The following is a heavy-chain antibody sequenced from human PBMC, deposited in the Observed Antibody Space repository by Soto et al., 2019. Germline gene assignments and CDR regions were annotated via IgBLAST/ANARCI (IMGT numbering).Heavy chain of an antibody. Sequence: HVHLVQSGAEGKQPGASVKVSCKASGYTFSVYHMHWVRQAPGQGLEWMGWVHPNSGGTNYAQSFEGRVTMTSDTSINTAYMELSRLTSDDTAVYYCAKELQRGMDVWAQGTTVTVSS. V-gene: IGHV1-2*02. CDR3: AKELQRGMDV. J-gene: IGHJ6*02. D-gene: IGHD4-4*01. CDR1: GYTFSVYH. CDR2: VHPNSGGT.